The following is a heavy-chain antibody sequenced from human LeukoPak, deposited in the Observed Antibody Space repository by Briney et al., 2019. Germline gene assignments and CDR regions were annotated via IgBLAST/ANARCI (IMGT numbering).Heavy chain of an antibody. Sequence: SETLSLTCAVYGGSFSGYYWSWIRQPPGKGLEWIGEINHSGSTNYNPSLKSRVTISVDTSKNQFSLKLSSVTAADTAVYYCARAGGRSIRYCSGGSCYASAWFAPWGQGTLVTVSS. J-gene: IGHJ5*02. CDR3: ARAGGRSIRYCSGGSCYASAWFAP. D-gene: IGHD2-15*01. CDR1: GGSFSGYY. V-gene: IGHV4-34*01. CDR2: INHSGST.